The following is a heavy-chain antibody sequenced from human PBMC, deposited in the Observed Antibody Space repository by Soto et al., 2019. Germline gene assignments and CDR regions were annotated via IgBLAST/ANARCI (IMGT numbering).Heavy chain of an antibody. CDR1: GGSISNYY. V-gene: IGHV4-59*01. CDR3: ARVWGYYFDY. J-gene: IGHJ4*02. CDR2: IFYSGST. D-gene: IGHD3-10*01. Sequence: PSETLSLTCTVSGGSISNYYWSWIRQPPGRGLEWIGHIFYSGSTNYNPSLKSRVTISVDTSKNQFSLKLSSVTAADTAVYYCARVWGYYFDYWGQGTLVTVSS.